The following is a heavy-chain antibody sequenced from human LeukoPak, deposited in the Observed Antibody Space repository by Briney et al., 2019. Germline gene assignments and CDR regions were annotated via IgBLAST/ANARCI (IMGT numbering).Heavy chain of an antibody. V-gene: IGHV1-2*02. CDR2: ISTDSGDI. D-gene: IGHD5/OR15-5a*01. CDR3: AGLGSTVEGRIDP. CDR1: GYPFTGYH. J-gene: IGHJ5*02. Sequence: GASVKVSCKASGYPFTGYHVHWVRQAPGQGLEWMGRISTDSGDINNAPKFQGRVTMTRDTSINTAYMELSRLTSDDAAVYYCAGLGSTVEGRIDPWGQGTPVTVSS.